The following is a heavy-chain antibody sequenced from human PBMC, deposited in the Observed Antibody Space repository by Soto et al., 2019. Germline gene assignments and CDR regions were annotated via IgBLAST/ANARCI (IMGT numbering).Heavy chain of an antibody. Sequence: QVQLVESGGGLVKPGGSLRLSCAASAFTLSDYYMSWIREAPGKGLEFVSYMDASGTTIYYTDSVKGRFTVSRDNAKNLLYMQMNSLRAEYTAVYHCAIDIQALAGPRSGWTDWGRVILITVSS. J-gene: IGHJ4*02. D-gene: IGHD1-1*01. CDR3: AIDIQALAGPRSGWTD. CDR2: MDASGTTI. V-gene: IGHV3-11*01. CDR1: AFTLSDYY.